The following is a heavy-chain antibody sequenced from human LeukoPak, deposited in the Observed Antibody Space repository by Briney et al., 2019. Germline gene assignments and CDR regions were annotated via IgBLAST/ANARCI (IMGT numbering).Heavy chain of an antibody. V-gene: IGHV4-59*01. CDR1: GGSISSYY. Sequence: PSETLSLTCTVSGGSISSYYWSWIRQPPGKGLEWIGYIYYSGSTNYNPSLKSRVTISVDTSKNQFSLKLSSVTAADTAVYYCARDRRSGYYDYYYYGMDVWGQGTTVTVSS. CDR2: IYYSGST. D-gene: IGHD3-3*01. CDR3: ARDRRSGYYDYYYYGMDV. J-gene: IGHJ6*02.